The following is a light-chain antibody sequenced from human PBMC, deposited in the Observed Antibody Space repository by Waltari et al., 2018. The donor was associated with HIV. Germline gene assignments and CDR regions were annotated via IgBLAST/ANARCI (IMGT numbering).Light chain of an antibody. CDR1: QSINNF. CDR3: QQSHSNPRA. V-gene: IGKV1-39*01. J-gene: IGKJ1*01. CDR2: TAS. Sequence: DIQMTQSPSSLSASVGDRVTITCRASQSINNFLNWHQQKPGKAPKLLIYTASGLQSGVPSRFSGSGSGTDFTLTISNLQPEDSATYYCQQSHSNPRAFGQGTKVEIK.